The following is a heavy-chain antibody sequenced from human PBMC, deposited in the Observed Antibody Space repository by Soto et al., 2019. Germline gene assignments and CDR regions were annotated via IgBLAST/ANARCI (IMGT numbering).Heavy chain of an antibody. Sequence: SETLSLTCTVSGGYISRYYWSWIRQPPGKGLEWIGSIYYSGSTNYNPSLKSRVTISVDTSKNQVSLRMRSVTTAATSVYYCARVSYDLWRSKPPFIDSWGQGTLVTVSS. CDR1: GGYISRYY. D-gene: IGHD3-3*01. CDR3: ARVSYDLWRSKPPFIDS. V-gene: IGHV4-59*01. J-gene: IGHJ4*02. CDR2: IYYSGST.